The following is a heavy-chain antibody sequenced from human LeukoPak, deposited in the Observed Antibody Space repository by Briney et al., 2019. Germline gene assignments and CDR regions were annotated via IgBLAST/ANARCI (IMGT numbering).Heavy chain of an antibody. CDR2: INPSGGST. Sequence: ASVKVSCKASGYTFTSYYMHWVRQAPGQGLEWMGIINPSGGSTSYAQKFQGRVTMTRDTSTSTVYMELSSLRSEDTAVYYCARDLYGVDFWSGYYSMSYYYGMDVWGQGTTVTVSS. CDR1: GYTFTSYY. CDR3: ARDLYGVDFWSGYYSMSYYYGMDV. V-gene: IGHV1-46*01. D-gene: IGHD3-3*01. J-gene: IGHJ6*02.